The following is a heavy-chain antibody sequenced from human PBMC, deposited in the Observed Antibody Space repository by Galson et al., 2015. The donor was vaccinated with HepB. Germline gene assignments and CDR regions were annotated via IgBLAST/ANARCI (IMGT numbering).Heavy chain of an antibody. J-gene: IGHJ5*02. CDR2: TYYRSKWYN. CDR1: RDSVSSNSAA. V-gene: IGHV6-1*01. D-gene: IGHD4-17*01. CDR3: ARDLYGDYEDWFDP. Sequence: CAISRDSVSSNSAAWNWIRQSPSRGLEWLGRTYYRSKWYNDYAVSVKSRITINPDTSKNQFSLQLNSVTPEDTAVYYCARDLYGDYEDWFDPWGQGTLVTVSS.